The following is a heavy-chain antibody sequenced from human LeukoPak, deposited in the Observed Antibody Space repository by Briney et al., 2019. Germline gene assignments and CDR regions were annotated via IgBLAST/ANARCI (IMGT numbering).Heavy chain of an antibody. CDR1: GFPFQSCA. CDR2: ISHNGNIK. J-gene: IGHJ4*02. D-gene: IGHD3-9*01. CDR3: ARRLSTGYYEF. Sequence: GGSLRLSCAASGFPFQSCALHWVRQAPGKGLEWVAVISHNGNIKYYADSVKGRFTISRDNSKSMLYLQMNSLRVEDTAVYYCARRLSTGYYEFWGQGTLVTVSS. V-gene: IGHV3-30*14.